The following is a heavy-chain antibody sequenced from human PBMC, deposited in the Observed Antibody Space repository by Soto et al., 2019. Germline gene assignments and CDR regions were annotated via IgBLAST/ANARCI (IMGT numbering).Heavy chain of an antibody. CDR3: ARDRIGSYSGYYYGMDV. Sequence: SGGSLRLSCAASGFTFSSYAMHWVRQAPGKGLEWVAVISYDGSNKYYADSVKGRFTISRDNSKNTLYLQMNSLRAEDTAVYYCARDRIGSYSGYYYGMDVWGQGTTVTVSS. J-gene: IGHJ6*02. D-gene: IGHD1-26*01. V-gene: IGHV3-30-3*01. CDR1: GFTFSSYA. CDR2: ISYDGSNK.